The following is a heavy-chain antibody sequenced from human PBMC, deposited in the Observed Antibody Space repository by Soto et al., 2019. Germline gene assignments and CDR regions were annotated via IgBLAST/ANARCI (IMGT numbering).Heavy chain of an antibody. CDR3: AADPSYKHYYDSSGYTYWFDP. D-gene: IGHD3-22*01. Sequence: VKVSLKASQLTFTSSAGRCVIQPRRQRLEWIGWIVVGSGNTNYAQTFQERVTITRDMSTSTAYMELSSLRSEDTAVYYSAADPSYKHYYDSSGYTYWFDPWGQGTLVTVSS. CDR2: IVVGSGNT. CDR1: QLTFTSSA. J-gene: IGHJ5*02. V-gene: IGHV1-58*01.